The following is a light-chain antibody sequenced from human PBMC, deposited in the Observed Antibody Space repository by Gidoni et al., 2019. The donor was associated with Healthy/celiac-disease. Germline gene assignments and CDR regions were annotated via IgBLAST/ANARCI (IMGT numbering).Light chain of an antibody. CDR1: QSISSY. CDR3: QQSYSTPPYT. CDR2: AAS. Sequence: DNLLTQPPSSLSASVGDRVTITCRASQSISSYLNWYQQKPGKAPKLLIYAASSLQSGVPSRFSGSGSGTDFTLTISSLQPEDFATYYCQQSYSTPPYTFGQGTKLEIK. V-gene: IGKV1-39*01. J-gene: IGKJ2*01.